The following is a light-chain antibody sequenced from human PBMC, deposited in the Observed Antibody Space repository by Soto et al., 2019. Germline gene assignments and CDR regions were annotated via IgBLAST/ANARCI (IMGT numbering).Light chain of an antibody. J-gene: IGLJ3*02. CDR2: SND. Sequence: QSVLTQPPSVSGTPGQRVTISCSGSSSNNGSNTVSWYQQLPGTAPKLLIYSNDQRPSGVPDRFSDSKSGTSDSLVISGLQSEDEADYYCAAWDDSLNGPVFGGGTKLTVL. CDR3: AAWDDSLNGPV. CDR1: SSNNGSNT. V-gene: IGLV1-44*01.